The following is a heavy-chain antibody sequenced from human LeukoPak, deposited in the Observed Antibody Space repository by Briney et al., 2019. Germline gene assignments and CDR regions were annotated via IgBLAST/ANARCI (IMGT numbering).Heavy chain of an antibody. Sequence: PGGSLRLSCAASGFTFSSYEMNWVRQAPGKGLEWVSTITSSGGSTYYADSVKGRFTISRDNSKNTLYLQMNSLRAEDTALYYCARDLRGYSYADAFDIWGQGTMVTVSS. J-gene: IGHJ3*02. CDR2: ITSSGGST. CDR1: GFTFSSYE. CDR3: ARDLRGYSYADAFDI. D-gene: IGHD5-18*01. V-gene: IGHV3-23*01.